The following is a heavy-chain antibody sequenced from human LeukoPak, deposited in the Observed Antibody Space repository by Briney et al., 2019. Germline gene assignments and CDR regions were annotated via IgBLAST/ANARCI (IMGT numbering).Heavy chain of an antibody. CDR2: INHSGST. D-gene: IGHD2-15*01. CDR3: ARATPYYYFDY. V-gene: IGHV4-34*01. CDR1: GGSFSSYY. Sequence: SETLSLTCAVYGGSFSSYYWSWIRQPPGKGLEWIGEINHSGSTNYNPSLKSRVTISVDTSKDQFSLKLSSVTAADTAVYYCARATPYYYFDYWGQGTLVTVSS. J-gene: IGHJ4*02.